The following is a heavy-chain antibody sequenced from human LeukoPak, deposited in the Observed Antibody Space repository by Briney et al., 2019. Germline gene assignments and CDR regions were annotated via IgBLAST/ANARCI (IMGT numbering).Heavy chain of an antibody. D-gene: IGHD2-2*01. CDR1: GYTFTSYG. CDR2: ISAYNGNT. J-gene: IGHJ6*03. V-gene: IGHV1-18*01. Sequence: GASVKVSCKASGYTFTSYGISWVRQAPGQGLEWMGWISAYNGNTNYAQKLQGRVTVTTDTSTSTAYMELRSLRSDDTAVYYCARDCSSTSCLPSAYYYYYYMDVWGKGTTVTVSS. CDR3: ARDCSSTSCLPSAYYYYYYMDV.